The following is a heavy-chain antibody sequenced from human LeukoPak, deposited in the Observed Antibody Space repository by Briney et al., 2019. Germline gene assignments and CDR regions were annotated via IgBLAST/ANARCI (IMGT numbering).Heavy chain of an antibody. CDR2: VTGSGGHT. D-gene: IGHD6-19*01. V-gene: IGHV3-23*01. Sequence: GESLRLSCAASGFPFRNYTMTWVRQAPGKGLEWVSLVTGSGGHTYYADSVKGRFTISRDNSKNLLYLQMNSLRAEDTAVYYCAKDRSGAWYNFACWGQGTLVTVSS. CDR1: GFPFRNYT. CDR3: AKDRSGAWYNFAC. J-gene: IGHJ4*02.